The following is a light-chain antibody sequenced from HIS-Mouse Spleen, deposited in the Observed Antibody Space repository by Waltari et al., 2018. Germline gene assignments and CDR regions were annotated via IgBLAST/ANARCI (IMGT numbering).Light chain of an antibody. CDR3: QSADSSGTGWV. J-gene: IGLJ3*02. CDR2: KDS. CDR1: ALPKQY. Sequence: SYELTQPPSVSVSPGQTARITCSGDALPKQYAYWYQQKPGQAPVLGIYKDSERPSGIPERFSGSSSGTTVTLSNSGVQAEDEADYYCQSADSSGTGWVFGGGTKLTVL. V-gene: IGLV3-25*03.